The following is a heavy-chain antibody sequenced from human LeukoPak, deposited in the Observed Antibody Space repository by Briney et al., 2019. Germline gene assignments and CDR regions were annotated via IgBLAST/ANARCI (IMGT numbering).Heavy chain of an antibody. J-gene: IGHJ4*02. CDR3: ARWGIPTADIDY. D-gene: IGHD6-13*01. V-gene: IGHV3-33*01. CDR2: IRFDESHR. Sequence: RGSLRLSCAASGFTFSSYGMHWVRQAPGKGLEWVAVIRFDESHRYYADSVKGRFTISRDNSKNTLFLQMNSLRAEDTALYYCARWGIPTADIDYWGQGTPVTVSS. CDR1: GFTFSSYG.